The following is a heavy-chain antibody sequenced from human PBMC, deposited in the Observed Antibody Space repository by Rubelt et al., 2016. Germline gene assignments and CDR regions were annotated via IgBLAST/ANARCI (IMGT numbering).Heavy chain of an antibody. CDR2: ISYDGSNK. CDR3: AKDRNFGPAAGYFDS. Sequence: QVQLVESGGGVVQPGRSLRLSCAASGFTFSSYGMHWVRQAPGKGLEWVAVISYDGSNKYYADSVKGRFTISRDNSKNTRYLQMNILRAWDTSVYYCAKDRNFGPAAGYFDSWGQGTLVTVSS. D-gene: IGHD6-13*01. J-gene: IGHJ4*02. V-gene: IGHV3-30*18. CDR1: GFTFSSYG.